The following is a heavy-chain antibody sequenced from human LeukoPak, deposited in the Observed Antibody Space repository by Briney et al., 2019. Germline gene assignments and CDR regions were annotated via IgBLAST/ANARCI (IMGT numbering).Heavy chain of an antibody. J-gene: IGHJ4*02. D-gene: IGHD3-22*01. Sequence: SETLSLTCTVSGYSISSGYYWGWIRQPPGKGLEGIGSIYHSGSTYYNPSLKSRVTISVDTSKNQFSLKLSSVTAADTAVYYCARDHGVTMIVVVGFDYWGQGTLVTVSS. CDR3: ARDHGVTMIVVVGFDY. CDR2: IYHSGST. CDR1: GYSISSGYY. V-gene: IGHV4-38-2*02.